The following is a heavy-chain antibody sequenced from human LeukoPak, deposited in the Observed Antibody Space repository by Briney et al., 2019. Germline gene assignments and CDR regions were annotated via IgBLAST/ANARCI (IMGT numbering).Heavy chain of an antibody. Sequence: SETLSLTCTVSGYSISSGYYWGWIRQPPGKGLEWIGNIYHSGSTYNHPSLKSRVTISVDTSKNQFSLKLNSVTAADTAVYYCARAKGGFGELFGVFHWYFDLWGRGTLVTVSS. CDR3: ARAKGGFGELFGVFHWYFDL. CDR2: IYHSGST. D-gene: IGHD3-10*01. J-gene: IGHJ2*01. CDR1: GYSISSGYY. V-gene: IGHV4-38-2*02.